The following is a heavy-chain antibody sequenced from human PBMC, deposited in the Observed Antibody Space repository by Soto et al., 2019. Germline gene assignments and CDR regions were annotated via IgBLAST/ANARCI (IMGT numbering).Heavy chain of an antibody. D-gene: IGHD3-10*01. CDR3: AILTGSVLLWFGELFDY. CDR2: ISYDGSNK. Sequence: PGGSLRLSCAASGFTFSSYGMHWVRQAPGKGLEWVAVISYDGSNKYYADSVKGRFTISRDNSKNTLYLQMNSLRAEDTAVYYCAILTGSVLLWFGELFDYWGQGTLVTVSS. V-gene: IGHV3-30*03. CDR1: GFTFSSYG. J-gene: IGHJ4*02.